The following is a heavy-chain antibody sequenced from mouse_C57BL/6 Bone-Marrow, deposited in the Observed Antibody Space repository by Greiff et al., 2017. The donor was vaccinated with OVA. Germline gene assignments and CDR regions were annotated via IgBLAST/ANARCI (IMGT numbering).Heavy chain of an antibody. J-gene: IGHJ2*01. CDR3: ARPGTHYFDY. CDR1: GFTFSDYG. CDR2: ISSGSSTI. D-gene: IGHD2-14*01. V-gene: IGHV5-17*01. Sequence: EVNLVESGGGLVKPGGSLKLSCAASGFTFSDYGMHWVRQAPEKGLEWVAYISSGSSTIYYADTVKGRFTISRDNAKNTLFLQMTSLRSEDTAMYYCARPGTHYFDYWGQGTTLTVSS.